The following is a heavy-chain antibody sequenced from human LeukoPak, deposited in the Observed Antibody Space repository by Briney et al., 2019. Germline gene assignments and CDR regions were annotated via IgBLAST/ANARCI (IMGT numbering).Heavy chain of an antibody. D-gene: IGHD6-13*01. J-gene: IGHJ3*02. Sequence: GGSLRLSCATSGFTFTTYAMSWVRQAPGKGLEWVSVISASGGSTYYADSVKGRFTISRDDSKNTVFLQMNSLRAEDTAVYYCARAAYSSRDRGPFDIWGQGTMVTVSS. CDR3: ARAAYSSRDRGPFDI. CDR2: ISASGGST. V-gene: IGHV3-23*01. CDR1: GFTFTTYA.